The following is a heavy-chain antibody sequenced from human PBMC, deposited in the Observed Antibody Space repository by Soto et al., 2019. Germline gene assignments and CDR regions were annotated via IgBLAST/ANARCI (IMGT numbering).Heavy chain of an antibody. CDR2: ISGSGDDT. D-gene: IGHD5-18*01. CDR3: AGPGYSSQDY. J-gene: IGHJ4*02. Sequence: LRLSCAASGFTFSSFALSWVRQAPGKGLEWVSAISGSGDDTDYADSVKGRFTISRDNSKNTLYLQMNSLRAEDTAVYYCAGPGYSSQDYWGQGALVTVSS. V-gene: IGHV3-23*01. CDR1: GFTFSSFA.